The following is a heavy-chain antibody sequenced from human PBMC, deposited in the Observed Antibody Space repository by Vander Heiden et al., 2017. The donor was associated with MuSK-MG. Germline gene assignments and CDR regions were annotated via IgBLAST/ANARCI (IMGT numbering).Heavy chain of an antibody. CDR3: ARRYCSSTSCSLDY. D-gene: IGHD2-2*01. V-gene: IGHV3-20*01. J-gene: IGHJ4*02. Sequence: EVQLVESGGGVVRPGGSLTLSCAASGFTFDDYGMGWVHQGPGKGLEWVSGINWNGGSTGYADSVKGRFTISRDNAKNSLYLQMNSLRAEDTALYHCARRYCSSTSCSLDYWGQGTLVTVSS. CDR1: GFTFDDYG. CDR2: INWNGGST.